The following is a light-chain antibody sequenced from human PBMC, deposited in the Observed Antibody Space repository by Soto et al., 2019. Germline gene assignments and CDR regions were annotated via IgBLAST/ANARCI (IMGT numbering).Light chain of an antibody. J-gene: IGKJ5*01. CDR1: QSISTS. V-gene: IGKV3-11*01. CDR2: DAT. Sequence: EIVLTQSPATVSLCPGERATLSCSASQSISTSLGWYQHKPGQAPRLLVCDATDRAAGIPARFSGSGSGTNFTLTISSLEPEDSAVYYCQQRSFWPPVTFGQGTRLEIK. CDR3: QQRSFWPPVT.